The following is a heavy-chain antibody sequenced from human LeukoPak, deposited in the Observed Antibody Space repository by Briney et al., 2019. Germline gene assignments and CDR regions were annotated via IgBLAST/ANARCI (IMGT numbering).Heavy chain of an antibody. CDR1: GFTFSNYW. V-gene: IGHV3-7*01. CDR2: INQDGSEN. Sequence: GGSLRLSCAASGFTFSNYWMSWVRQAPGKGPEWVANINQDGSENYYVDSVKGRFAISRDNAKNALYLQMNSLRAEDTAVYYCARLYGDSTHGFDYWGQGTLVTVSS. J-gene: IGHJ4*02. D-gene: IGHD4-17*01. CDR3: ARLYGDSTHGFDY.